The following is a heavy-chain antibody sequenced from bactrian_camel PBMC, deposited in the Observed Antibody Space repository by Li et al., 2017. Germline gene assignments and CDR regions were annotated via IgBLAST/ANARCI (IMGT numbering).Heavy chain of an antibody. D-gene: IGHD2*01. Sequence: VQLVESGGGLVQPGGSLRLSCAASAFTFSNYAMSWVRQAPGKGLEWVSSFYAGGGRTYYADSVQGRLTCSKDNAKNTLVLEMNGLRPEDTAVYYCATLRAYRSGGYYYRAEYNYWGQGTQVTVS. CDR1: AFTFSNYA. CDR3: ATLRAYRSGGYYYRAEYNY. V-gene: IGHV3S31*01. CDR2: FYAGGGRT. J-gene: IGHJ4*01.